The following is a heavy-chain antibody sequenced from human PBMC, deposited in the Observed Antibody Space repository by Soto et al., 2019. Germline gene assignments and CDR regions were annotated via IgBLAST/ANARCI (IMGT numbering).Heavy chain of an antibody. CDR3: ARRRFRGSSACSAP. CDR2: IYYSGST. V-gene: IGHV4-59*08. D-gene: IGHD3-10*01. CDR1: GGSSSSYG. Sequence: SEPLCLTWTVAGGSSSSYGGSWIRQPPGKGLEWIGYIYYSGSTNYNPSLKSRVTISVDTSKNQFSLKLSSVTAAETAVYYRARRRFRGSSACSAPRGHGTPVPVSP. J-gene: IGHJ1*01.